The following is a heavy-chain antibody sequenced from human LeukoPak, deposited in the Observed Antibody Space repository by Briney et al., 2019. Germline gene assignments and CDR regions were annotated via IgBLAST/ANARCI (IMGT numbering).Heavy chain of an antibody. J-gene: IGHJ3*02. V-gene: IGHV3-7*01. CDR1: GFTFSSSW. CDR3: ARAGGTYYGIAFDI. Sequence: PGGSPRLSCAASGFTFSSSWMSWVRQAPGKGLEWVANIKQDGSEKYYVASVKGRFTISRDNAKNSLYLQMNSLRAEDTAVYYCARAGGTYYGIAFDIWGQGTMVTVSS. D-gene: IGHD1-26*01. CDR2: IKQDGSEK.